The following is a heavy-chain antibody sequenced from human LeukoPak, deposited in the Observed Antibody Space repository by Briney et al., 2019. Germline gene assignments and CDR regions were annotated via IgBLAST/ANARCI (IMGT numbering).Heavy chain of an antibody. J-gene: IGHJ4*02. CDR2: ISSSNTI. D-gene: IGHD3-22*01. Sequence: GGSLRLSCAASGFTFSNYSMNWVRQAPGKGLEWVSYISSSNTIYYADSVKGRFTISRDNAKNSLYLQMNSLRAEDTAVYYCARDGKYYYDSSGYSAFDYWGQGTLVTVSS. CDR3: ARDGKYYYDSSGYSAFDY. CDR1: GFTFSNYS. V-gene: IGHV3-48*04.